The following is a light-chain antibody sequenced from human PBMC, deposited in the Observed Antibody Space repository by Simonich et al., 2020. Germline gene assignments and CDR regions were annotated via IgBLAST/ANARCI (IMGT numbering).Light chain of an antibody. CDR2: DAS. CDR1: QGISRA. J-gene: IGKJ5*01. CDR3: QQFNSYRIT. Sequence: AIQLTQSPSSLSASVGDRVTITCRASQGISRALAWYQQKPGKAPKLLIYDASSLEIGVPSRFSGSGSGTDFTLTISSLQPEDFATYYCQQFNSYRITFGQGTRLEIK. V-gene: IGKV1-13*02.